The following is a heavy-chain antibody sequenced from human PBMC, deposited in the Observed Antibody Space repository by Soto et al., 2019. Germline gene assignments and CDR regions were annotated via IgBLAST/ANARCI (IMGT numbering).Heavy chain of an antibody. CDR3: ARDGAAAGPPNWYFEL. CDR1: GASISSYF. D-gene: IGHD6-13*01. CDR2: IYYNGIT. V-gene: IGHV4-59*01. Sequence: QVQLQESGPGLVKPSETLSLTCTVSGASISSYFWSWIRQTPGKGLEWIGYIYYNGITNDNPSLKSRVTISVDMSKNQFSLRLSSVTAADTAVYYCARDGAAAGPPNWYFELWGRGTLVTVSS. J-gene: IGHJ2*01.